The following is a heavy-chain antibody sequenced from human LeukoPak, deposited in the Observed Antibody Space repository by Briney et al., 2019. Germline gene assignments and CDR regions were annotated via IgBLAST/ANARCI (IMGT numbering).Heavy chain of an antibody. CDR2: IGGSGGGT. D-gene: IGHD3-22*01. Sequence: PGGSLRLSCAVSGITLSNYGMSWVRRAPGKGLEWVAGIGGSGGGTTYADSVKGRFIISRDNAKNTLYLQMSSLRVEDTAVYFCAKRGVVIRVILVGFHKEAYYFDSWGQGALVTVSS. CDR3: AKRGVVIRVILVGFHKEAYYFDS. V-gene: IGHV3-23*01. J-gene: IGHJ4*02. CDR1: GITLSNYG.